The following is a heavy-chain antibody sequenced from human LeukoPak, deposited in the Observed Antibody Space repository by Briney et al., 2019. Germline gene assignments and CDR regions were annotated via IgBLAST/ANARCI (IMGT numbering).Heavy chain of an antibody. Sequence: ASVKVSCKAFGGTFSSYAISWVRQAPGQGLEWMGGIIPIFGTANYAQKFQGRVTITADESTSTAYMELSSLRSEDTAVYYCAREEMYYDFWSGYYTGNWFDPWGQGTLVTVSS. CDR2: IIPIFGTA. CDR1: GGTFSSYA. J-gene: IGHJ5*02. CDR3: AREEMYYDFWSGYYTGNWFDP. V-gene: IGHV1-69*13. D-gene: IGHD3-3*01.